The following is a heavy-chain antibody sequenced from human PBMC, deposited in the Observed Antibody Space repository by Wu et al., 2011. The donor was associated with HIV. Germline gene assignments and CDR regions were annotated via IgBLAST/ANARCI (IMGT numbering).Heavy chain of an antibody. CDR2: IIPLLGTP. CDR3: TRLSYYGDSGYYYFDD. D-gene: IGHD3-22*01. Sequence: QVQLVQSGAEAKKPGSSVKVSCQASGGTFKTYAISWVRQAPGQGLEWMGGIIPLLGTPNYAQKFQDRVTITTDESTNTAYMELSSLRWEDTAIFYCTRLSYYGDSGYYYFDDWGQGTLVTVSS. J-gene: IGHJ4*02. V-gene: IGHV1-69*05. CDR1: GGTFKTYA.